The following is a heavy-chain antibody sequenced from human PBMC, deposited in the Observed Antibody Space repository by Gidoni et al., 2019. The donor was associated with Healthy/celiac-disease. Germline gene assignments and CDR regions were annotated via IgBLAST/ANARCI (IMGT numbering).Heavy chain of an antibody. V-gene: IGHV3-30-3*01. J-gene: IGHJ4*02. CDR1: GFTSSSYA. CDR3: AGLSGYSGYDTNDY. D-gene: IGHD5-12*01. CDR2: ISYDGSNK. Sequence: QVQLVESGGGVVQPGRSLRLSWAAHGFTSSSYAMHWVRQAPGKGLEWVAVISYDGSNKYYADSVKGRFTISRDNSKNTLYLQMNSLRAEDTAVYYCAGLSGYSGYDTNDYWGQGTLVTVSS.